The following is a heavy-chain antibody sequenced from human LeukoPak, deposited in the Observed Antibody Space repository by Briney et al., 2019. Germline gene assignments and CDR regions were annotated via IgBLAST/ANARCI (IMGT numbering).Heavy chain of an antibody. CDR3: ARGETLGRYFDLFDY. J-gene: IGHJ4*02. CDR2: ISSSSSYI. Sequence: PGGSLRLSCEASGFTFASYAMSWVRQAPGKGLEWVSSISSSSSYIYYADSVKGRFTISRDNAKNSLYLQMNSLRAEDTAVYYCARGETLGRYFDLFDYWGQGTLVTVSS. V-gene: IGHV3-21*01. CDR1: GFTFASYA. D-gene: IGHD3-9*01.